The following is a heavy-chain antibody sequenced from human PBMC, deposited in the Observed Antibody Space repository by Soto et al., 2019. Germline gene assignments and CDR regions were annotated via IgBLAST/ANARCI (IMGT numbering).Heavy chain of an antibody. CDR2: IYHSGST. D-gene: IGHD3-10*01. V-gene: IGHV4-38-2*01. J-gene: IGHJ6*02. CDR1: GYSISSGYY. Sequence: PSETLSLTCAVSGYSISSGYYWGWIRQPPGKGLEWIGSIYHSGSTYYNPSLKSRVTISVDTSKNQFSLKLSSVTAADTAVYYCAGYYGSGSYYNYYYYGMDVWGQGTTVTVSS. CDR3: AGYYGSGSYYNYYYYGMDV.